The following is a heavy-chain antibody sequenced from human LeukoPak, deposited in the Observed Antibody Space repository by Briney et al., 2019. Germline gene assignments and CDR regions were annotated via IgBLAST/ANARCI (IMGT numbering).Heavy chain of an antibody. J-gene: IGHJ5*02. D-gene: IGHD6-19*01. CDR3: ARVPTGIAVAGSWFDP. CDR2: ISAYNGNT. Sequence: ASVKVSCKASGYTFTSYGISWVRQAPGQGLEWMGWISAYNGNTNYAQKLQGRVTMTTDTSTSTAYMGLRSLRSDDTAVYYCARVPTGIAVAGSWFDPWGQGTLVTVSS. CDR1: GYTFTSYG. V-gene: IGHV1-18*01.